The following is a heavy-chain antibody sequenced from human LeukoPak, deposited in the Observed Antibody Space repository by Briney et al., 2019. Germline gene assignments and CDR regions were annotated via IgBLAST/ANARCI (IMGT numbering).Heavy chain of an antibody. V-gene: IGHV1-8*01. CDR1: GYTFNNYD. J-gene: IGHJ6*02. CDR2: MKPNTGKT. D-gene: IGHD3-22*01. Sequence: GASVKVSCKASGYTFNNYDIDWLRQATGKGLEWMGWMKPNTGKTGYAQNFQGRVTMTSNTSISTAYIELSSLRSDDTAVYYCARSAEISGYWPKVVVDVWGQGTTVTVSS. CDR3: ARSAEISGYWPKVVVDV.